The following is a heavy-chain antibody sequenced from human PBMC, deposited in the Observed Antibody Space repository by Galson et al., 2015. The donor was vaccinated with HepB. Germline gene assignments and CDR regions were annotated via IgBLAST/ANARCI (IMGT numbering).Heavy chain of an antibody. J-gene: IGHJ4*02. V-gene: IGHV4-39*07. CDR1: GGSISSSSYY. Sequence: ETLSLTCTVSGGSISSSSYYWGWIRQPPGKGLEWIGSIYYSGSTYYNPSLKSRVTISVDTSKNQFSLKLSSVTAADMAVYYCARDSNIYDFWSGYWTTKPGPFDYWGQGTLVTVSS. CDR3: ARDSNIYDFWSGYWTTKPGPFDY. CDR2: IYYSGST. D-gene: IGHD3-3*01.